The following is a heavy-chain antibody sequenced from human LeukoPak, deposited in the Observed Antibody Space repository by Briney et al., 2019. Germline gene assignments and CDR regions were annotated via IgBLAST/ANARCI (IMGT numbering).Heavy chain of an antibody. D-gene: IGHD6-19*01. V-gene: IGHV1-18*01. CDR2: TSAYNGDT. CDR1: GYTFTNYG. CDR3: ARDLVGYSSGRDAFDI. Sequence: ASVKVSCKASGYTFTNYGISWVRQAPGQGLEWMGWTSAYNGDTNYAQKLQGRVTMTTDTSTSTAYMELRSLRSDDTAVYYCARDLVGYSSGRDAFDIWGQGTVVTVSS. J-gene: IGHJ3*02.